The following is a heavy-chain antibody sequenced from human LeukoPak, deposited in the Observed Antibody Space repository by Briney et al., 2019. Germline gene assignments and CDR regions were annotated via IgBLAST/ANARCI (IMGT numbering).Heavy chain of an antibody. Sequence: SETLSLTCTVSGGSISSYYWSWIRQPPGKGLEWIGYIYYSGSTNYNPSLKSRVTISVDTSKNQFSLKLSSVTAAVTAVYYCAREPAYSSGWYGDDAFDIWGQGTMVTVSS. J-gene: IGHJ3*02. V-gene: IGHV4-59*01. CDR3: AREPAYSSGWYGDDAFDI. D-gene: IGHD6-19*01. CDR1: GGSISSYY. CDR2: IYYSGST.